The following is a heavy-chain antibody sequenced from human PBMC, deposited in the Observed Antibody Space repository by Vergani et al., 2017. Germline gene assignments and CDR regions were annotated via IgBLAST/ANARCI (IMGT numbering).Heavy chain of an antibody. Sequence: QVQLQESGPGLVKPSETLSLTCTVSGGSISSYYWSWIRQPAGKGLEWIGRIYTSGSTNYNPSLKSRVTMSVDTSKNQFSLKLSSVTAADTAVYYCARSGIAAAGKGGGARGTSNYGMDVWGQGTTVTVSS. J-gene: IGHJ6*02. CDR1: GGSISSYY. CDR2: IYTSGST. CDR3: ARSGIAAAGKGGGARGTSNYGMDV. V-gene: IGHV4-4*07. D-gene: IGHD6-13*01.